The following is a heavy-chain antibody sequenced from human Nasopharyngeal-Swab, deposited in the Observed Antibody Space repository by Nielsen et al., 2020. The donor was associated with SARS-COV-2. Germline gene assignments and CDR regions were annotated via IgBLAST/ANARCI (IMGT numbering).Heavy chain of an antibody. CDR3: ARDLGGAAAGTDY. J-gene: IGHJ4*02. CDR2: IWYDGSNK. CDR1: GFTFSSYG. D-gene: IGHD6-13*01. V-gene: IGHV3-33*01. Sequence: GESLKISCAASGFTFSSYGMHWVRQALGKGPEWVAVIWYDGSNKYYADSVKGRFTISRDNSKNTLYLQMNSLRAEDTAVYYCARDLGGAAAGTDYWGQGTLVTVSS.